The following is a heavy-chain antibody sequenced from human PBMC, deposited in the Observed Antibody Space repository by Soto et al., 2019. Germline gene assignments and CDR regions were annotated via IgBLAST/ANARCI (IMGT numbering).Heavy chain of an antibody. CDR1: GYTFTGYY. Sequence: VASVKVSCKASGYTFTGYYMHWVRQAPGQGLEWMGWINPNSGGTNYAQKFQGRVTMTRDTSISTAYMELSRLRSDDTAVYYCARGGYYYDSSGYYDYYGMDVWGQGTTVTVS. V-gene: IGHV1-2*02. D-gene: IGHD3-22*01. J-gene: IGHJ6*02. CDR2: INPNSGGT. CDR3: ARGGYYYDSSGYYDYYGMDV.